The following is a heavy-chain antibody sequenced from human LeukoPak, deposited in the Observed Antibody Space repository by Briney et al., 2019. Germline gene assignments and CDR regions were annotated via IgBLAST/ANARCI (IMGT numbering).Heavy chain of an antibody. Sequence: ASVKVSCKASGYTFTGYYMHWVRQAPGQGLEWMGWMNPNSGNTGYAQKFQGRVTITRNTSISTAYMELSSLRSEDTAVYYCARAGCGGDCYLSYYYYYMDVWGKGTTVTVSS. CDR2: MNPNSGNT. D-gene: IGHD2-21*02. V-gene: IGHV1-8*03. CDR1: GYTFTGYY. J-gene: IGHJ6*03. CDR3: ARAGCGGDCYLSYYYYYMDV.